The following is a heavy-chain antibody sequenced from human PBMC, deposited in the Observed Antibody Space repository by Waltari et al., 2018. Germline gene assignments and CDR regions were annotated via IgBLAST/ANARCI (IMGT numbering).Heavy chain of an antibody. V-gene: IGHV3-48*03. CDR2: IGTSDRSI. D-gene: IGHD3-16*01. J-gene: IGHJ6*03. Sequence: EVQLVESGGGLEQPGGSLRLSCAGSGFNFGSYEMLWVRRAPGKGLEWVSYIGTSDRSIYYADSVRGRFTISRDNAKNSLYLHMNNLRAEDTAVYYCARVGGYYYYYMDVWGKGTTVTVSS. CDR1: GFNFGSYE. CDR3: ARVGGYYYYYMDV.